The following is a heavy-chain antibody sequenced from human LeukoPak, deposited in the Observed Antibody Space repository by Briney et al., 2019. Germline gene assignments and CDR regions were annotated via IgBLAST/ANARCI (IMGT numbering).Heavy chain of an antibody. Sequence: SETLSLTCTVSGGSISGDDYYWSWIRQPPGKGLEWIGYIYYTGSTYYNPSLKSRVTISVDTSKNHFSLKLSSVTAADTAVYFCARGTTVTSFDYWGQGTLVTVSS. D-gene: IGHD4-11*01. CDR3: ARGTTVTSFDY. CDR2: IYYTGST. CDR1: GGSISGDDYY. V-gene: IGHV4-30-4*01. J-gene: IGHJ4*02.